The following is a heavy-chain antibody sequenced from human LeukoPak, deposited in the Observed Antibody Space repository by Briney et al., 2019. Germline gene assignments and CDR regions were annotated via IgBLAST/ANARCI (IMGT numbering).Heavy chain of an antibody. V-gene: IGHV3-30*04. Sequence: PGGSLRLSCAASGFTFSSYAMHWVRQAPGKGLEWMAVISYDGSNKYYADSVKGRFTISRDNSKNTLYLQMNSLRAEDTAVYYCARDGDSDDAFDIWGQGTMVTVSS. D-gene: IGHD6-13*01. CDR3: ARDGDSDDAFDI. CDR1: GFTFSSYA. CDR2: ISYDGSNK. J-gene: IGHJ3*02.